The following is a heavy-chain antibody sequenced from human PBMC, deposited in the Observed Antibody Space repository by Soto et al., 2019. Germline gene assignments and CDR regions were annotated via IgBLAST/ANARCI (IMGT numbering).Heavy chain of an antibody. Sequence: PSETLSLTCSDSGGSMNGYYWSWIRQTPGQGLEWLGFIYFSGSTRYNPSLMSRLTISLDKSKRQFSMSLSSVTAADTAVYYCARSVATPGTNIDFWGQGSLVTVSS. CDR2: IYFSGST. D-gene: IGHD6-13*01. CDR3: ARSVATPGTNIDF. J-gene: IGHJ4*02. CDR1: GGSMNGYY. V-gene: IGHV4-4*09.